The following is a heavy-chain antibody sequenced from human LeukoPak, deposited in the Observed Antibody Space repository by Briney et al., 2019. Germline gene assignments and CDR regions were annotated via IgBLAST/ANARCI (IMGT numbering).Heavy chain of an antibody. CDR3: ARDPAPQGWFDS. V-gene: IGHV3-74*01. J-gene: IGHJ5*01. Sequence: PGGSLRLSCAASRFTLSTYWMHWVRQAPGKGLVWVSRINSEGSSTTYADSVKGRFTISRDNAKNILYLQMNSLRAEDTAVYHCARDPAPQGWFDSWGQGTLVTVSS. CDR2: INSEGSST. CDR1: RFTLSTYW.